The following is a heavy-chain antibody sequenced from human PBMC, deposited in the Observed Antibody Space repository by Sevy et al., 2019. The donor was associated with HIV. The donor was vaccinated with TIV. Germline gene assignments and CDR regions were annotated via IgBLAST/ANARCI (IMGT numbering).Heavy chain of an antibody. CDR1: GFFFSSYS. Sequence: GGSLRLSCAASGFFFSSYSMNWVCQAPGKGLEWISYISTGSTTIYYADSVKGRFTVSRDNARSSLFLQMNSLRDEDTAVYYCAIDPRDGGDYWGQGTLVTVSS. CDR3: AIDPRDGGDY. J-gene: IGHJ4*02. CDR2: ISTGSTTI. D-gene: IGHD3-16*01. V-gene: IGHV3-48*02.